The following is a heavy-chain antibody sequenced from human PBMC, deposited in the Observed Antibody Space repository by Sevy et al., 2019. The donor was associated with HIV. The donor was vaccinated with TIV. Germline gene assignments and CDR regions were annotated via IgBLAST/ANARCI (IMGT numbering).Heavy chain of an antibody. V-gene: IGHV3-33*01. CDR3: ARGVGRWYQLPSGGYGMDV. CDR2: IWYDGSNK. D-gene: IGHD2-2*01. Sequence: GGSLRLSCAASGFTFSSYGMHWVRQATGKGLEWVAVIWYDGSNKYYADSVKGRFTISRDNSKNTLYLQMNSLRAEDTAVYYCARGVGRWYQLPSGGYGMDVWGQGTTVTVSS. CDR1: GFTFSSYG. J-gene: IGHJ6*02.